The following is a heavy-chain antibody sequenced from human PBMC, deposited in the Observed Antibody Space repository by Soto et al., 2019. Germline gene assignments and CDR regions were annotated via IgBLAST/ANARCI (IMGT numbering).Heavy chain of an antibody. V-gene: IGHV3-23*01. CDR2: ISGSGGST. Sequence: PGGSLRLSCAASGFTFSSYAMSWVRQAPGKGLEWVSAISGSGGSTYYADSVKGRFTISRDNAKNTLYLQMNNLRAEDTAVYYCAKDPIAVLPQRVLDVWGQGTMVTVSS. D-gene: IGHD6-19*01. CDR1: GFTFSSYA. CDR3: AKDPIAVLPQRVLDV. J-gene: IGHJ6*02.